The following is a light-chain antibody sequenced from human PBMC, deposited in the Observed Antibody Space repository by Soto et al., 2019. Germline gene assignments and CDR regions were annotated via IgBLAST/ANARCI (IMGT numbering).Light chain of an antibody. J-gene: IGKJ5*01. CDR3: QRYNNWRPIT. Sequence: EIVLTQSPGNLYLSPGERATLPCSASQSVSNHYLACSKPKPGQAPSLLIYGASNRATGIPARFSGSGSGTDLTLIISRLETEDFAVYYCQRYNNWRPITFGQGTRLEIK. V-gene: IGKV3-20*01. CDR1: QSVSNHY. CDR2: GAS.